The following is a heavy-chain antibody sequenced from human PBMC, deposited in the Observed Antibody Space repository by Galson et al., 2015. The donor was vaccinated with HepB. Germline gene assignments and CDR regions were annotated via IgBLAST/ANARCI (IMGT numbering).Heavy chain of an antibody. D-gene: IGHD3-9*01. CDR2: ISGSGGST. J-gene: IGHJ4*02. V-gene: IGHV3-23*01. Sequence: SLRLSCAASGFTFSSNAMSWVRQAPGKGLEWVSAISGSGGSTYYADSVKGRFTISRDNSKNTLYLQMNSLRAEDTAVYYCAKVKYFDWFIFDYWGQGTLVTVSS. CDR3: AKVKYFDWFIFDY. CDR1: GFTFSSNA.